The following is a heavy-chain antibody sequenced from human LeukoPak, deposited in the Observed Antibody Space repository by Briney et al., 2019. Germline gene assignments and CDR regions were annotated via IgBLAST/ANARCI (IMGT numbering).Heavy chain of an antibody. CDR3: AASHDSTGND. CDR2: IRHDGNAK. J-gene: IGHJ4*02. Sequence: GGSLRLSCAASGFAFSDFWMSWVRQAPGKGLEWVANIRHDGNAKNYVPSVRGRFTISRDNAKNSLYLQMNSLTVEDTAVYYCAASHDSTGNDWGQGTLVTVSS. D-gene: IGHD3-22*01. V-gene: IGHV3-7*01. CDR1: GFAFSDFW.